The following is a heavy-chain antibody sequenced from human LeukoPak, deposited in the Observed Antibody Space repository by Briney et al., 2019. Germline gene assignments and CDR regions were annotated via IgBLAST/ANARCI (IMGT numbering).Heavy chain of an antibody. CDR3: ARVKERYYYYGMDV. CDR2: ISAYNGNT. J-gene: IGHJ6*02. V-gene: IGHV1-18*01. CDR1: GYTFTSYG. Sequence: ASVKLSCKASGYTFTSYGISWVRQAPGQGLEWMGWISAYNGNTNYAQKLQGRVTMTTDTSTSTAYMELRSLRSDDTAVYYCARVKERYYYYGMDVWAKGPRSPSP.